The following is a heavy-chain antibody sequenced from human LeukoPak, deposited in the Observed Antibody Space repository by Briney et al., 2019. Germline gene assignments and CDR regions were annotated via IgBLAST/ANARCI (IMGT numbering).Heavy chain of an antibody. V-gene: IGHV3-23*01. J-gene: IGHJ5*02. D-gene: IGHD2-2*01. CDR2: ISGSGGST. Sequence: GGSLRLSCAASGFTFSSYAMSWVRQAPGKGLEWVSDISGSGGSTYYADSVKGRFTISRDNSKNTLYLQMNSLRAEDTAVYYCAKDLMRYCSSTSCLTFDPWGQGTLVTVCS. CDR1: GFTFSSYA. CDR3: AKDLMRYCSSTSCLTFDP.